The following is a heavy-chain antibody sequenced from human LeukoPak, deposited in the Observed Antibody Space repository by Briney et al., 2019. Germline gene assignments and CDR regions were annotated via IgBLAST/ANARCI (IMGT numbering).Heavy chain of an antibody. Sequence: GGSLRLSCAASGFTFSDYYMSWIRQAPGKGLEWVSYISSSGSTIYYADSVKGRFTISRDNAKDSLYLQMNSLRAEDTAVYYCARDAEWLVSNWFDPWGQGTLVTVSS. D-gene: IGHD6-19*01. CDR3: ARDAEWLVSNWFDP. CDR1: GFTFSDYY. V-gene: IGHV3-11*04. CDR2: ISSSGSTI. J-gene: IGHJ5*02.